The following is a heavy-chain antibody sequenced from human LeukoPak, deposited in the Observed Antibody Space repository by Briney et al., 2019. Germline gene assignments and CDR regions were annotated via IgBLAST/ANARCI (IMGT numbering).Heavy chain of an antibody. J-gene: IGHJ4*02. CDR1: GGSFSGYY. D-gene: IGHD2-15*01. CDR3: ARRYSSGSNYFDY. Sequence: SETLSLTCAVYGGSFSGYYWSWIRQPPGKGLEWIGEINHSGSTNYNPSLKSRVTISVDTSKNQFSLKLSSVTAADTAVYYCARRYSSGSNYFDYWGQGTLATVSP. V-gene: IGHV4-34*01. CDR2: INHSGST.